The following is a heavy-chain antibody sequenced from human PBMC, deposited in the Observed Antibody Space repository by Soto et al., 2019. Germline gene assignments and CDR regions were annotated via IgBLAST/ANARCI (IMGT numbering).Heavy chain of an antibody. CDR2: INAGNGNT. Sequence: ASVKVSCKASGYTFTSNAMHWVRQAPGQRLEWMGWINAGNGNTKYSQKFQDRVTITRDTSASTAYMELSSLRSEDTAIYYCARARDPNWSYIPFDYRGQGTLVTVSS. CDR3: ARARDPNWSYIPFDY. V-gene: IGHV1-3*01. CDR1: GYTFTSNA. D-gene: IGHD1-7*01. J-gene: IGHJ4*02.